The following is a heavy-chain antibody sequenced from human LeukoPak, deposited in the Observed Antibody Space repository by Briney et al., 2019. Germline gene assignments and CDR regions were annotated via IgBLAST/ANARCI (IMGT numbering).Heavy chain of an antibody. CDR2: ISGSGGST. Sequence: GGSLRLSCAASGFTFSSYAMSWVRQAPGKGLEWVSAISGSGGSTYYADSVKGRFTISRDNSKNTLYLQMDSLRAEDTAVYYCAKAPYYYDSSGYYQLPFDYWGQGTLVTVSS. J-gene: IGHJ4*02. D-gene: IGHD3-22*01. CDR1: GFTFSSYA. CDR3: AKAPYYYDSSGYYQLPFDY. V-gene: IGHV3-23*01.